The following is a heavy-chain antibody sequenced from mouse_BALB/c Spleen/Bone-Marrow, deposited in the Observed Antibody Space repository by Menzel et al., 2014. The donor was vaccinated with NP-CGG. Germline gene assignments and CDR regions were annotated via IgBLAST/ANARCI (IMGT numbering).Heavy chain of an antibody. J-gene: IGHJ3*01. V-gene: IGHV1-61*01. CDR3: STRCAMITPIAY. CDR1: GYTFTSYW. D-gene: IGHD2-4*01. Sequence: QVQLQQSGAELVRPGASVKLSCKASGYTFTSYWMNWVKQRPGQGLEWIGMIDPSDSETHYDQMFKDKATLTVDKSSSTAIMQLSSPTYDDSAFYCSTRCAMITPIAYWGQGTLVTVSA. CDR2: IDPSDSET.